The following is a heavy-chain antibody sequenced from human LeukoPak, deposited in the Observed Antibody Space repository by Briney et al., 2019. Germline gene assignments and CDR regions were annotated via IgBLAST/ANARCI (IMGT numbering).Heavy chain of an antibody. CDR1: VFIFRDYY. D-gene: IGHD3-16*01. V-gene: IGHV3-11*01. CDR2: INSSGSTI. J-gene: IGHJ1*01. CDR3: ARDKGVWGLTH. Sequence: GWSLRLSCAASVFIFRDYYMSWLRQAPGKELEGVSYINSSGSTIYYVDSVKGRFTISRNNAKNSLYLQMNSLRAEDTAVYYCARDKGVWGLTHWGQGTLVTVSS.